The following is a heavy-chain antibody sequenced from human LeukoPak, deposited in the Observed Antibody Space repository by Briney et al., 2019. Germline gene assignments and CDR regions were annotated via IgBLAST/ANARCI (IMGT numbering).Heavy chain of an antibody. V-gene: IGHV3-23*01. CDR1: GFTFSSYA. CDR2: ISGSGGST. CDR3: AKGAGYCSSISCSGYSGYDFRFDS. Sequence: GGSLRLSCAASGFTFSSYAMSWVRQAPGKGLGWVSAISGSGGSTYYADSVKGRFTISRDNSKNTLYLQMNSLRVEDTAVYYCAKGAGYCSSISCSGYSGYDFRFDSWGQGTLVTVSS. J-gene: IGHJ4*02. D-gene: IGHD2-2*01.